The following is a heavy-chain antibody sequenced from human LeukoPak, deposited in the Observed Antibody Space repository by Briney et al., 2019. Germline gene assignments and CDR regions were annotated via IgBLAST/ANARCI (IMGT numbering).Heavy chain of an antibody. CDR1: GFTFSSYG. CDR3: ARDDCSSTSCASGGMDV. CDR2: IWYDGSNK. Sequence: PGGSLRLSCAASGFTFSSYGMHWVRQAPGKGLEWVAVIWYDGSNKYYADSVKGRFTISRDNSKNTLYLQMNSLRAEDTAVYYCARDDCSSTSCASGGMDVWGQGTTVTVSS. V-gene: IGHV3-33*01. J-gene: IGHJ6*02. D-gene: IGHD2-2*01.